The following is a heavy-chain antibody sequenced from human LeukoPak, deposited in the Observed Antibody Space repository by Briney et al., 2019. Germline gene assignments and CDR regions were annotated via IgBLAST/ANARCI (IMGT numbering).Heavy chain of an antibody. Sequence: PGGSLRLSCAASGFTFSSYWMGWVRQPPGKGLEWIGEINHSGSTNYNPSLKSRVTISVDTSKNQFSLKLSSVTAADTAVYYCARGRGRTSYGSGSYYNSPSPYMDVWGKGTTVTVSS. CDR3: ARGRGRTSYGSGSYYNSPSPYMDV. V-gene: IGHV4-34*01. J-gene: IGHJ6*03. D-gene: IGHD3-10*01. CDR1: GFTFSSYW. CDR2: INHSGST.